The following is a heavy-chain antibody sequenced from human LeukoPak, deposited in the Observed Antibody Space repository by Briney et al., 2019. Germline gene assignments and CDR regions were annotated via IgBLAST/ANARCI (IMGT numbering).Heavy chain of an antibody. V-gene: IGHV3-74*01. D-gene: IGHD4-23*01. CDR1: GFTFSSYW. CDR3: ARGRPHGNDY. CDR2: IASDGSST. J-gene: IGHJ4*02. Sequence: GGSLRLSCAASGFTFSSYWMNWVRQAPGKGLVWVSRIASDGSSTTYADSVKGRFSISRDNAKNTLYLQMNSLRVEDTAVYYCARGRPHGNDYWGQGTLVTISS.